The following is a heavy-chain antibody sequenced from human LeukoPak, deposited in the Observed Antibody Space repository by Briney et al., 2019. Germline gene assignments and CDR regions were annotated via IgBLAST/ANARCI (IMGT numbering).Heavy chain of an antibody. J-gene: IGHJ6*03. Sequence: PGGSLRLSCAASGFTFSDYYMSWIRQAPGKGLEWVSYITSSGSTVHYADSVKGRFTISRDNSKNTLYLQMNSLRAEDTAVYYCANGYCTNGVCYPYYYYYMDVWGKGTTVTVSS. D-gene: IGHD2-8*01. CDR3: ANGYCTNGVCYPYYYYYMDV. CDR1: GFTFSDYY. V-gene: IGHV3-11*04. CDR2: ITSSGSTV.